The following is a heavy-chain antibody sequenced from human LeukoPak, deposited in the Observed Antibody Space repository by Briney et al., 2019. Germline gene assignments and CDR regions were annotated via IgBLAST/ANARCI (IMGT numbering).Heavy chain of an antibody. CDR3: AKDRSAVADLSRGIDY. CDR1: GFTVSSNY. V-gene: IGHV3-66*01. J-gene: IGHJ4*02. CDR2: IYSGGST. Sequence: PGGSLRLSCAASGFTVSSNYMSWVRQAPGKGLEWVSVIYSGGSTYYADSVKGRFTISRDNSKNTLYLQMNSLRAEDTAVYYCAKDRSAVADLSRGIDYWGQGTLVTVSS. D-gene: IGHD6-19*01.